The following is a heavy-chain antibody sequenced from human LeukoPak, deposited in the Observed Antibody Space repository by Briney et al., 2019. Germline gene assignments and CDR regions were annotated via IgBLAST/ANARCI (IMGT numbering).Heavy chain of an antibody. CDR1: GFAFSSYS. Sequence: GGSLRLSCAASGFAFSSYSMNWVRQAPGKGLEWVSSISSSSSYIYYADSVKGRFTISRDNAKNSLYLQMNSLRAEDTAVYYCARDTYGYSYGYNFDYWGQGTLVTVSS. V-gene: IGHV3-21*01. CDR2: ISSSSSYI. D-gene: IGHD5-18*01. J-gene: IGHJ4*02. CDR3: ARDTYGYSYGYNFDY.